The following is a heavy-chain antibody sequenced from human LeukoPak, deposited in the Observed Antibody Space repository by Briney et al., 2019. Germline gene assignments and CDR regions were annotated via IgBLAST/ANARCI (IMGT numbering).Heavy chain of an antibody. CDR2: IWYDGSNK. CDR3: ARDSIYCSSTSCYGSFLYFDY. V-gene: IGHV3-33*01. J-gene: IGHJ4*02. CDR1: GFTFSSYG. Sequence: PGRSLRLPCAASGFTFSSYGMHWVRQAPGKGLEWVAVIWYDGSNKYYADSVKGRFTISRDNSKNTLYLQMNSLRAEDTAVYYCARDSIYCSSTSCYGSFLYFDYWGQGTLVTVSS. D-gene: IGHD2-2*01.